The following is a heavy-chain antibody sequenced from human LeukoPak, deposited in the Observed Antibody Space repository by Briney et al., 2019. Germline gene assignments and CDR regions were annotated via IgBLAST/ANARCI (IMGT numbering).Heavy chain of an antibody. J-gene: IGHJ4*02. CDR2: ISSSGSTI. D-gene: IGHD6-13*01. Sequence: GTPRPSCVASGFPFSDYYMSWIRQATGKGLEEVSYISSSGSTIFYADSVKGRFTISRDNAKKSPYLKMNCLRAEDTAVYYCAGGSGSGSHSMGWGQGTLVTVSS. V-gene: IGHV3-11*04. CDR1: GFPFSDYY. CDR3: AGGSGSGSHSMG.